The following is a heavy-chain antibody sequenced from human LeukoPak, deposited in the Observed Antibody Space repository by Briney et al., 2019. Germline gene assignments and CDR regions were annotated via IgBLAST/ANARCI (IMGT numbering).Heavy chain of an antibody. Sequence: GGSLRLSCAASGFTFSSYWMSWVRQAPGKGLEGVANIKQDGSEKYYVDSVKGRFTISRDNAKNSLYLQMTSLRAEDTAVYYCAVPDYGDYALDYWGQGTLVTVSS. CDR3: AVPDYGDYALDY. V-gene: IGHV3-7*03. J-gene: IGHJ4*02. CDR1: GFTFSSYW. CDR2: IKQDGSEK. D-gene: IGHD4-17*01.